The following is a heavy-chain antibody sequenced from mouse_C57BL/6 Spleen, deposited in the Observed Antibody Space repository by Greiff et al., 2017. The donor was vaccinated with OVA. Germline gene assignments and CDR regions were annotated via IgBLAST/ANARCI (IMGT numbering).Heavy chain of an antibody. CDR2: INPNNGGT. CDR3: ARPPYYGSSTGYFDV. Sequence: EVQLQQSGPELVKPGASVKIPCKASGYTFTDYNMDWVKQSHGKSLEWIGDINPNNGGTIYNQKFKGKATLTVDKSSSTAYMELRSLTSEDTAVYYCARPPYYGSSTGYFDVWGTGTTVTVSS. V-gene: IGHV1-18*01. CDR1: GYTFTDYN. D-gene: IGHD1-1*01. J-gene: IGHJ1*03.